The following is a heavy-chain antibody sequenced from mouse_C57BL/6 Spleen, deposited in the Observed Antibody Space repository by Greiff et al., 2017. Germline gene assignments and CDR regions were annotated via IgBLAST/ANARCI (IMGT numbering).Heavy chain of an antibody. J-gene: IGHJ4*01. CDR3: ARGSDYDAMDY. CDR2: IYPSDSET. CDR1: GYTFTSYW. V-gene: IGHV1-61*01. Sequence: VQLQQPGAELVRPGSSVKLSCKASGYTFTSYWMDWVKQRPGQGLEWIGNIYPSDSETHYNQKFKDKATLTVDKSSSTAYMQLSSLTSEDSAVYYCARGSDYDAMDYWGQGTSVTVSS.